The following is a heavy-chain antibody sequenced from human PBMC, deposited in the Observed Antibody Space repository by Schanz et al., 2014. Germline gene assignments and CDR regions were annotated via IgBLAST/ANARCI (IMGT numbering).Heavy chain of an antibody. CDR1: GGSIRSGTYY. J-gene: IGHJ2*01. CDR3: ARDTTWRLDL. CDR2: VFPNGIT. D-gene: IGHD1-1*01. V-gene: IGHV4-61*02. Sequence: QVQLQESGPGLVKPSQTLSLTCTVSGGSIRSGTYYWSWIRQPAGKALEWVGRVFPNGITNYNPSLKSRVTISLDPSKNHFPRTLRSLTAADTAVYYCARDTTWRLDLWGRGTLVTVSS.